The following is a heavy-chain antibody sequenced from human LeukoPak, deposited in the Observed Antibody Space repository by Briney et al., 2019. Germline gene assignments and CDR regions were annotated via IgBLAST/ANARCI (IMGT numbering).Heavy chain of an antibody. Sequence: SETLSLTCTVSGGSISSYYWSWIRQPAGKGLEWIGRIYTSGSTNYNPSLKSRVTMSVDTSKNQFSLKLSSVTAADTAVYYCARAGHKSSGWPNYFDYWGQGTLVTVSS. V-gene: IGHV4-4*07. CDR3: ARAGHKSSGWPNYFDY. D-gene: IGHD6-19*01. CDR2: IYTSGST. CDR1: GGSISSYY. J-gene: IGHJ4*02.